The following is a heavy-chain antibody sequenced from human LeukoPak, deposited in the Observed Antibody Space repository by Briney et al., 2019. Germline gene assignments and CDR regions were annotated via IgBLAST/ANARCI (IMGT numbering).Heavy chain of an antibody. CDR3: ARGISRYCSGGSCYATNDAFDI. D-gene: IGHD2-15*01. CDR2: IYYSGST. J-gene: IGHJ3*02. Sequence: SETLSLTCTVSGGSISSSSYYWGWIRQPPGKGLEWIGSIYYSGSTYYNPSLKSRVTISVDTSKNQFSLKLSSVTAADTAVYYCARGISRYCSGGSCYATNDAFDIWGQGTMVTVSS. CDR1: GGSISSSSYY. V-gene: IGHV4-39*07.